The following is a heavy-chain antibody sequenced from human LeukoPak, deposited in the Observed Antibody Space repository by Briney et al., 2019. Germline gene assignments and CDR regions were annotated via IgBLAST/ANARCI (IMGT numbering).Heavy chain of an antibody. Sequence: TSETLSLTCTVSAVSISSYYWSWIRQPPGQGLEWIGNTYNSGSTNYNTSLKSRVTISVDTSKKQFSQQLSSVTGADRAVYYCARDGEGGRYTGHNDAFDIWGQGAMVTVSS. CDR3: ARDGEGGRYTGHNDAFDI. CDR1: AVSISSYY. J-gene: IGHJ3*02. CDR2: TYNSGST. V-gene: IGHV4-59*01. D-gene: IGHD1-26*01.